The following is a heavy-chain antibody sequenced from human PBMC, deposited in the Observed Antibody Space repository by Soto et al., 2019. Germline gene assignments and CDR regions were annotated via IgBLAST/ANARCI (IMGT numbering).Heavy chain of an antibody. D-gene: IGHD4-17*01. CDR3: AKSLMSSALTTYYFDY. Sequence: EEQLLESGGGLVQPGGTLRLSCAASGLTFSRYAMSWVRQAPVKGREWVSIIYPSGDTTYYGDSVKGRITISRDNPKKTLSLQMNRMRAGDTAVYYCAKSLMSSALTTYYFDYRGQGTLVSVYS. V-gene: IGHV3-23*01. CDR1: GLTFSRYA. J-gene: IGHJ4*02. CDR2: IYPSGDTT.